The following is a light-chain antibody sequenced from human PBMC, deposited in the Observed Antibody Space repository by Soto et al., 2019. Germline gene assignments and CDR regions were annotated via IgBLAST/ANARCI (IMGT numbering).Light chain of an antibody. CDR1: EIVGKDY. CDR3: HQYASAPLT. V-gene: IGKV3-20*01. J-gene: IGKJ4*02. Sequence: EIVLTQSPDTLSLSPGKRVTLSCRASEIVGKDYLAWFQQKPGQAPKLLIYDAFNRATGIPDRFSGSGSGTDFTLTISRLEPEDFAVYYCHQYASAPLTFGGGTRVEI. CDR2: DAF.